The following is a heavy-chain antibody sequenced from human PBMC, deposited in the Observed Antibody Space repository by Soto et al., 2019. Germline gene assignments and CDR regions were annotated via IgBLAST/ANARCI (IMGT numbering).Heavy chain of an antibody. V-gene: IGHV4-39*01. D-gene: IGHD2-15*01. J-gene: IGHJ3*02. CDR1: GGSISSSSYY. Sequence: SETLSLTCTVSGGSISSSSYYWGWIRQPPGKGLEWIGSIYYSGSTYYNPSLKSRATISVDTSKNQFSLKLSSVTAADTAVYYCARQVAGTANAFDIWGQGTMVTVSS. CDR3: ARQVAGTANAFDI. CDR2: IYYSGST.